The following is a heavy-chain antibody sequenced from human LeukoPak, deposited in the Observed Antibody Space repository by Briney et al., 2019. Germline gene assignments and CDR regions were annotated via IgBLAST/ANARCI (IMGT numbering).Heavy chain of an antibody. V-gene: IGHV4-34*01. CDR2: INHSGST. J-gene: IGHJ6*03. CDR1: GFIFSRYW. CDR3: ARALGYSYPGDYYYMDV. D-gene: IGHD5-18*01. Sequence: GSLRLSCAASGFIFSRYWMSWVRQPPGKGLEWIGEINHSGSTNYNPSLKSRVTISVDTSKNQFSLKLSSVTAADTAVYYCARALGYSYPGDYYYMDVWGKGTTVTVSS.